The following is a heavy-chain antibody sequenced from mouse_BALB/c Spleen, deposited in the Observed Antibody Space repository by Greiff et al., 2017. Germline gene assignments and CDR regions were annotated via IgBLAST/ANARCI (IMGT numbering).Heavy chain of an antibody. V-gene: IGHV14-1*02. CDR3: ARNYYGSSYFDY. Sequence: DVKLVESGAELVRPGALVKLSCKASGFNIKDYYMHWVKQRPEQGLEWIGWIDPENGNTIYDPKFQGKASITADTSSNTAYLQLSSLTSEDTAVYYCARNYYGSSYFDYWGQGTTLTVSS. CDR2: IDPENGNT. D-gene: IGHD1-1*01. CDR1: GFNIKDYY. J-gene: IGHJ2*01.